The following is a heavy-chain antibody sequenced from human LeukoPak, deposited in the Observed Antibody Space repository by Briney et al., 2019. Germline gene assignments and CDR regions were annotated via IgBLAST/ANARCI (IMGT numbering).Heavy chain of an antibody. CDR1: GGTFSSYA. CDR2: IIPIIGTA. V-gene: IGHV1-69*06. D-gene: IGHD6-6*01. CDR3: ASAVAARFYAFDI. Sequence: SVKVSCKASGGTFSSYAISWVRQAPGQGLEWMGGIIPIIGTANYDQKFQGRVTITADKSTGTAYMELSSLSPKATDVDYYASAVAARFYAFDIWGQGTMVTVSS. J-gene: IGHJ3*02.